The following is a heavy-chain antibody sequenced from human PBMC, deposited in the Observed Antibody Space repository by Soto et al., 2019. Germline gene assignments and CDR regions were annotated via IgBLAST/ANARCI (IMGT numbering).Heavy chain of an antibody. CDR3: ARVVRGVVNWFDP. CDR1: GYTFTASY. D-gene: IGHD3-10*01. CDR2: INPDSGDT. J-gene: IGHJ5*02. V-gene: IGHV1-2*02. Sequence: QVQLVQSGAEVKKPGASVKVSCKTSGYTFTASYIHWVRQAPGQGLEWMGWINPDSGDTTYGQKFQGRVTLTTDTSTSTAYMELKSLTYDDTAVYYCARVVRGVVNWFDPWGQGTLVTVSS.